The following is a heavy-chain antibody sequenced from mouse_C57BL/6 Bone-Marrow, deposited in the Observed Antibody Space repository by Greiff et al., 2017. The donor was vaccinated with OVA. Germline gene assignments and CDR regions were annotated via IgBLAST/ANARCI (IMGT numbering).Heavy chain of an antibody. D-gene: IGHD1-1*01. Sequence: VQLQQSGPGLVKPSQSLSLTCSVPGYSITSGYYWNWIRQFPGNKLEWMGYISYDGSNNYNPSLKNRISITRDTSKNQFFLKLNSVTTEDTATYYCARHYGSSPYAMDYWGQGTSVTVSS. J-gene: IGHJ4*01. CDR3: ARHYGSSPYAMDY. V-gene: IGHV3-6*01. CDR2: ISYDGSN. CDR1: GYSITSGYY.